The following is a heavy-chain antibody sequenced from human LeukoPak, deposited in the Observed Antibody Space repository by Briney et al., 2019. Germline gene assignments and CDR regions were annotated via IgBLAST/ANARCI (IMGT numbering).Heavy chain of an antibody. CDR2: IKTKTDGGTT. D-gene: IGHD4-11*01. CDR3: TTDYSNYLNWFDP. Sequence: PGGSLRLSCAASGFTFSNAWMSWVRQAPGKGLEWVGRIKTKTDGGTTDYAAPVKGRFTISRDDSKNTLYLQMNSLKTEDTAVYYCTTDYSNYLNWFDPWGQGTLVTVSS. CDR1: GFTFSNAW. V-gene: IGHV3-15*01. J-gene: IGHJ5*02.